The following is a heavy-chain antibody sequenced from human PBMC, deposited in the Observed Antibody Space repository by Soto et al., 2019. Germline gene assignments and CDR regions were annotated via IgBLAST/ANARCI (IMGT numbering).Heavy chain of an antibody. CDR2: MNPNSGNT. CDR3: ARGIRRYYYDSSGSYDY. D-gene: IGHD3-22*01. Sequence: ASVKVCCKASGYTVTSYDINWVRQATGEGLEWMGWMNPNSGNTGYAQKFQGRVTMTRNTSISTAYMELSSLRSEDTAVYYCARGIRRYYYDSSGSYDYWGQGTLVTVSS. CDR1: GYTVTSYD. J-gene: IGHJ4*02. V-gene: IGHV1-8*01.